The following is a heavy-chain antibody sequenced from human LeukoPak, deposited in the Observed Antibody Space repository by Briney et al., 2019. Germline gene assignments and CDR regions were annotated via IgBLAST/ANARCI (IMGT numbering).Heavy chain of an antibody. CDR3: AKVAEMDTILGKFDN. CDR1: GFTFSSYA. Sequence: AGGSLRLSCAASGFTFSSYAKSWVRQAPGKGLEWVSAISGNGARTYYADSVKGRFTISRDNSKNTLYLQVNSLRAEDTAVYYCAKVAEMDTILGKFDNWGQGTLVTVSS. CDR2: ISGNGART. J-gene: IGHJ5*02. D-gene: IGHD5-24*01. V-gene: IGHV3-23*01.